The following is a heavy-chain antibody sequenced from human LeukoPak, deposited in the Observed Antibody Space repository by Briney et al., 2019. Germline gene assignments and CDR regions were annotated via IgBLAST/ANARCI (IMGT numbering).Heavy chain of an antibody. Sequence: GESLKISCKGSGYSFTSYCIAWVRQMPGKGLQWMGIIYPADSDTTYSPSFQGQVTISADKSINTAYLQWSSLKASDNAMYYCARQYSSSSRVDYWGQGTLVTVSS. CDR3: ARQYSSSSRVDY. V-gene: IGHV5-51*01. D-gene: IGHD6-6*01. CDR1: GYSFTSYC. CDR2: IYPADSDT. J-gene: IGHJ4*02.